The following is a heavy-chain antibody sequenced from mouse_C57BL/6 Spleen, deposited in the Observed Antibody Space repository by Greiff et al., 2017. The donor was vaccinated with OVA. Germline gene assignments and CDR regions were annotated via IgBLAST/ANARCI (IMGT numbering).Heavy chain of an antibody. CDR1: GYTFTSYW. CDR3: TRNYYSNYGDYAMDY. D-gene: IGHD2-5*01. CDR2: IYPGNSDT. V-gene: IGHV1-5*01. Sequence: VQLQQSGPVLARPGASVKMSCKTSGYTFTSYWMHWVKQRPGQGLEWIGAIYPGNSDTSYNQKFKGKAKLTAVTSASTAYMELSSLTNEDSAVYYCTRNYYSNYGDYAMDYWGQGTSVTVSS. J-gene: IGHJ4*01.